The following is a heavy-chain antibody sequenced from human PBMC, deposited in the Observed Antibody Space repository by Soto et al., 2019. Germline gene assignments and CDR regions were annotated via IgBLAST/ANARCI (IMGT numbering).Heavy chain of an antibody. Sequence: GGSLRLSCAASGFTFSSYGMHWVRQAPGKGLEWVAVIWYDGSNKYYADSVKGRFTISRDNSKNTLYLQMNSLRAEDTAVYYCARERDIVVVVAATRDYYYGMDVWGQGTTVTVSS. CDR3: ARERDIVVVVAATRDYYYGMDV. D-gene: IGHD2-15*01. V-gene: IGHV3-33*01. CDR1: GFTFSSYG. CDR2: IWYDGSNK. J-gene: IGHJ6*02.